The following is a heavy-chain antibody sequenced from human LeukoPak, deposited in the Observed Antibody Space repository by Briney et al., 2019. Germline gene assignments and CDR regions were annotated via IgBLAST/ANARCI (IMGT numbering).Heavy chain of an antibody. J-gene: IGHJ3*02. CDR3: ARVSRWLQLLDAFDI. Sequence: PSQTLSLTCTVSGGSISSGDYYWSWSRQPPGKGLEWIGYIYYSGSTYYNPSLKSRVTISVDTSKNQFSLKLSSVTAADTAVYYCARVSRWLQLLDAFDIWGQGTMVTVSS. CDR2: IYYSGST. V-gene: IGHV4-30-4*01. D-gene: IGHD5-24*01. CDR1: GGSISSGDYY.